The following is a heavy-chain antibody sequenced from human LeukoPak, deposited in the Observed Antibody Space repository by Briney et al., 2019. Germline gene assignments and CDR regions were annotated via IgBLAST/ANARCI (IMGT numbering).Heavy chain of an antibody. CDR1: GYTFTGYY. CDR3: ARDRYNWNYPWYFDL. D-gene: IGHD1-7*01. J-gene: IGHJ2*01. Sequence: ASVKVSCKASGYTFTGYYMHLVRQAPGQGLEWMGRINPNSGGTNYAQKFQGRVTMTRDTSTSTVYMELSSLRSEDTAVYYCARDRYNWNYPWYFDLWGRGTLVTVSS. CDR2: INPNSGGT. V-gene: IGHV1-2*06.